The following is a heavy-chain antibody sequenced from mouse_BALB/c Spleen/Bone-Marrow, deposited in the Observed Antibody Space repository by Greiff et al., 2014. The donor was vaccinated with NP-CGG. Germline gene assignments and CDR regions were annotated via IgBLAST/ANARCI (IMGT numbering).Heavy chain of an antibody. V-gene: IGHV1-15*01. CDR2: IDPETGGT. CDR3: TREGIYFGYDVPMDY. Sequence: LQESGAELVRPGASVTLSCKASGYKFTDYEMHWVKQTPVHGLEWIGPIDPETGGTAYNQNFKGKATLTADRSSTTAYMELRSLTSEDSAVYYCTREGIYFGYDVPMDYWGQGTSVTVSS. D-gene: IGHD2-2*01. J-gene: IGHJ4*01. CDR1: GYKFTDYE.